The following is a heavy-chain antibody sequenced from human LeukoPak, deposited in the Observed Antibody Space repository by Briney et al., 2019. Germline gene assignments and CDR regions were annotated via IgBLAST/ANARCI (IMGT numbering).Heavy chain of an antibody. D-gene: IGHD2-15*01. CDR2: IIPILGIA. CDR3: ARDNGDIVVANWFDP. CDR1: GGTFSSYA. J-gene: IGHJ5*02. V-gene: IGHV1-69*04. Sequence: SVKVSCKASGGTFSSYAISWVRQAPGQGLEWMGRIIPILGIANYAQKFQGRATITADKSTSTAYMELSSLRSKDTAVCYCARDNGDIVVANWFDPWGQGTLVTVSS.